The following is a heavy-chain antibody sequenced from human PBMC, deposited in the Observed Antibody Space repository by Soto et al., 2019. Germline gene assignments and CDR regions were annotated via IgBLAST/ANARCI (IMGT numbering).Heavy chain of an antibody. V-gene: IGHV4-4*02. CDR2: IYHSGST. D-gene: IGHD5-12*01. Sequence: QVQLQESGPGLVKPSGTLSLTCAVSGGSISSSNWWSWVRQPPGKGLEWIGEIYHSGSTNYNPSLESRGTISVDKSKNQFSLKLSSVTAADTAVYYCSYSGYGYGYYYYGMDVWGQGTTVTVSS. J-gene: IGHJ6*02. CDR1: GGSISSSNW. CDR3: SYSGYGYGYYYYGMDV.